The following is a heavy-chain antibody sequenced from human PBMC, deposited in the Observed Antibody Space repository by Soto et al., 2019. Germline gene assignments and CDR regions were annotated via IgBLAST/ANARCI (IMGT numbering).Heavy chain of an antibody. J-gene: IGHJ6*02. CDR2: INHSGST. Sequence: SETLSLTCAVYGGSFSGYYWSWIRQPPGKGLEWIGEINHSGSTNYNPSLKSRVTISVDTSKNRFSLKLSSVTAADTAVYYCARVVRYSYGKGYYYYGMDVWGQGTTVTVSS. V-gene: IGHV4-34*01. D-gene: IGHD5-18*01. CDR3: ARVVRYSYGKGYYYYGMDV. CDR1: GGSFSGYY.